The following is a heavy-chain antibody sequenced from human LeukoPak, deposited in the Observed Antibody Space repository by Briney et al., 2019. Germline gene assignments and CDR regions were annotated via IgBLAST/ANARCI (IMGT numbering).Heavy chain of an antibody. CDR2: IRSKTYGGTI. J-gene: IGHJ4*02. V-gene: IGHV3-49*04. D-gene: IGHD4/OR15-4a*01. CDR3: TRDHEDYGPPSFDF. CDR1: GFTFGDYA. Sequence: GGSLRLSCTTSGFTFGDYAMSWVRQAPGKGLEWVGFIRSKTYGGTIEDAASVKGRFSISRDDSKGIAYLQMNSLKTEDTAVYYCTRDHEDYGPPSFDFWGQGTLVTVSS.